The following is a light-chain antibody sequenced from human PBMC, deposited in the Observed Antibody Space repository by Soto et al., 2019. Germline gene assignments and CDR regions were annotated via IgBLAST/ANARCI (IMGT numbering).Light chain of an antibody. Sequence: DIQMTQSPSSLSASVGERVTITCQASQDISNDLNWYQQKPGKAPKLLIYDASNLETGVSSRFSGSGSGTDFTFTISSLQPEDIATYYCQQYDNVPLTFGGGTKVEIK. V-gene: IGKV1-33*01. CDR2: DAS. CDR1: QDISND. CDR3: QQYDNVPLT. J-gene: IGKJ4*01.